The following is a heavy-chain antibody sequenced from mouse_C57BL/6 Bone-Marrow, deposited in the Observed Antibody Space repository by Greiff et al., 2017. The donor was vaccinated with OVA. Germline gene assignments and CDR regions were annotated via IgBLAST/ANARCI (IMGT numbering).Heavy chain of an antibody. CDR3: ARNYGSSYDWYFDV. CDR1: GYTFTSYW. Sequence: QVQLQQSGAELVKPGASVKLSCKASGYTFTSYWMHWVQQRPGRGLEWIGRIDPNSGGTKYNEKFKSKATPTVDKPSRTAYMQLSSLTSEDSAVYYCARNYGSSYDWYFDVWGTGTTVTVSS. CDR2: IDPNSGGT. D-gene: IGHD1-1*01. V-gene: IGHV1-72*01. J-gene: IGHJ1*03.